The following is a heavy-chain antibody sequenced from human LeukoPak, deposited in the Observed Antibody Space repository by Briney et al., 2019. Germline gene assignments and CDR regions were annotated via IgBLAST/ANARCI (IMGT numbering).Heavy chain of an antibody. CDR2: MYYSGST. CDR3: ARKGDIVVVTASAFDI. Sequence: SETLSLTCTVSGGSISSSSYFWGWIRQPPGKGLEWIGSMYYSGSTYYNPSLKSRVTISVDTSKNQFSLKLSSVTAADTAVYYCARKGDIVVVTASAFDIWGQGTMVTVSS. CDR1: GGSISSSSYF. J-gene: IGHJ3*02. D-gene: IGHD2-21*02. V-gene: IGHV4-39*01.